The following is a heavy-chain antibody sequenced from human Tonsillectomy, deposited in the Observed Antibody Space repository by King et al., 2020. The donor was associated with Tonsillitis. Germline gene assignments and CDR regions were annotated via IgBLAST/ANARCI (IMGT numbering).Heavy chain of an antibody. CDR2: IIPIFGTA. J-gene: IGHJ6*01. CDR1: GGTFSSYA. Sequence: QLVQSGAEVKKPGSSVKVSCKASGGTFSSYAISWVRQAPGQGLEWMGGIIPIFGTANYAQKFQGRVTITADESTSTAYMELSSLRSEDTAAYYCAREXXXGTXXSRXYXYGXXVWGXXTTVTV. V-gene: IGHV1-69*12. CDR3: AREXXXGTXXSRXYXYGXXV.